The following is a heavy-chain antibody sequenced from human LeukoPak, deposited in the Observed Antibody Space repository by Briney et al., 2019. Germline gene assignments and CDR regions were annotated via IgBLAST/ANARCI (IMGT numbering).Heavy chain of an antibody. J-gene: IGHJ5*02. CDR3: ARHLGYCSSTSCYSSWFDP. Sequence: SETLSLTCTVSSGSISSHYWSWMRQPPGKGLEWIGYIYYSGTTNYNPSLKSRVTISVDTSKNQFSLKLSSVTAADTAVYYCARHLGYCSSTSCYSSWFDPWGQGTLVTVSS. D-gene: IGHD2-2*01. V-gene: IGHV4-59*08. CDR2: IYYSGTT. CDR1: SGSISSHY.